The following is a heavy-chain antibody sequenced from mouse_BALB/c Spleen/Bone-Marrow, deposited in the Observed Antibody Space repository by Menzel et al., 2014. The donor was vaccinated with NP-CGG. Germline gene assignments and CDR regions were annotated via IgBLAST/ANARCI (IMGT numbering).Heavy chain of an antibody. CDR2: IDPANGNT. CDR3: ASYYYGRYFDV. J-gene: IGHJ1*01. Sequence: EVQLQQSGAELVKPGASVKLSCTASGFNIKDTYMHWVKQRPEQGLEWIGRIDPANGNTKYDPKFQGKATITADTSSNTAYLQLSSLISEDTAVYYCASYYYGRYFDVWGAGTTVTVSS. D-gene: IGHD1-1*01. CDR1: GFNIKDTY. V-gene: IGHV14-3*02.